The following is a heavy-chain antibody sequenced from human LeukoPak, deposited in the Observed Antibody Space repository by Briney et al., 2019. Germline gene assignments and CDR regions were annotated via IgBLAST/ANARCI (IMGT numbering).Heavy chain of an antibody. Sequence: GGSLRLSCVASGFTFSFYWMGWVRQAPGKGLEWVANIKQDGSEKYYVDSARGRFTISRDNSKNTVSLQMDSLTTEDTAVYYCAKVAVVQCCDYYVDHWGQGTLVTVSS. D-gene: IGHD4-17*01. J-gene: IGHJ4*02. CDR3: AKVAVVQCCDYYVDH. CDR1: GFTFSFYW. V-gene: IGHV3-7*02. CDR2: IKQDGSEK.